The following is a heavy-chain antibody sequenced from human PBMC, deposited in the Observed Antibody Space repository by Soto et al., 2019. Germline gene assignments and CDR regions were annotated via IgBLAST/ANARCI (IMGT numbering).Heavy chain of an antibody. CDR1: CYSLSRSNW. Sequence: SDNLSLTCAVTCYSLSRSNWWGWIRQPPGKGLEWIGYIYYSGTTYYNPSLKSRVTMSVDTSKNQFSLKLTSVTAVDTAVYYCARREIQGPIDYWGQGTLVTVS. V-gene: IGHV4-28*01. J-gene: IGHJ4*02. D-gene: IGHD1-26*01. CDR3: ARREIQGPIDY. CDR2: IYYSGTT.